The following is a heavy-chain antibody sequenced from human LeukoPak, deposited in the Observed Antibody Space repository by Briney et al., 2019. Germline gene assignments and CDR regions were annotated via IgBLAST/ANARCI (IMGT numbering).Heavy chain of an antibody. CDR1: TFTFSSHA. CDR3: AKVDVVITTAIGVSFDF. J-gene: IGHJ4*02. D-gene: IGHD2-2*01. Sequence: PGGSLRLSYAASTFTFSSHAMSRVRQAPGKGLEWVSSISDSGGSTYYADSVKGRFTISRDNSKNTLYLQMNSLRAEDTAVYYCAKVDVVITTAIGVSFDFWGQGTLVTVSS. CDR2: ISDSGGST. V-gene: IGHV3-23*01.